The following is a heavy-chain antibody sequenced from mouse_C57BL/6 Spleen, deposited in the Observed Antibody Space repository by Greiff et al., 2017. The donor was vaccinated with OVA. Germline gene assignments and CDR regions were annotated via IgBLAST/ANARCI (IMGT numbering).Heavy chain of an antibody. V-gene: IGHV1-59*01. CDR1: GYTFTSYW. D-gene: IGHD1-1*01. CDR2: IDPSDSYT. J-gene: IGHJ2*01. CDR3: ASCVYYYGSSSDY. Sequence: VQLQQPGAELVRPGTSVKLSCKASGYTFTSYWMHWVKQRPGQGLEWIGVIDPSDSYTNYNQKFKGKATLTVDTSSSTAYMQLSSLTSEDSAVYYCASCVYYYGSSSDYWGQGTTLTVSS.